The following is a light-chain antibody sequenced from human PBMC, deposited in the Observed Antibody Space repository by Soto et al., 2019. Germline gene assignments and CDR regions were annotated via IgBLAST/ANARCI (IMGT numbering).Light chain of an antibody. CDR1: QSVSSN. CDR3: QQYNNWPLT. Sequence: EIVMTQSPGTLSVSPGESATLSCRASQSVSSNLAWYQQKPGQAPRLLIYDTSTRATGVPARFSGSGSGTEFTLTISSLQSEDLAVYCCQQYNNWPLTFGQGTKLEIK. J-gene: IGKJ2*01. V-gene: IGKV3-15*01. CDR2: DTS.